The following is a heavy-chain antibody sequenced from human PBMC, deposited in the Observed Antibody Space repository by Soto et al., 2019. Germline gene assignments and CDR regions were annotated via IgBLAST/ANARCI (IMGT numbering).Heavy chain of an antibody. Sequence: EVQLLESGGGLVQPGGSLRLSCAASGFTFSSYAMSWVRQAPGKGLEWVSARLEWVSAISASGSSTYYADSVKGRFTIXXDNSKDTLYVQMNSLRAEDTGVYYCASGSYGDYDYWGQGTLVTVSS. CDR3: ASGSYGDYDY. CDR1: GFTFSSYA. J-gene: IGHJ4*02. V-gene: IGHV3-23*01. CDR2: ISASGSST. D-gene: IGHD4-17*01.